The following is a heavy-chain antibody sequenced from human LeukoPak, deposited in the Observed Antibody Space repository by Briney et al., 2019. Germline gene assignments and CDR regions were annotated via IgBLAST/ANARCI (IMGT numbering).Heavy chain of an antibody. CDR2: LSGRSDSI. D-gene: IGHD3-22*01. J-gene: IGHJ4*02. V-gene: IGHV3-48*02. CDR3: ARDFRYRDSSGYYSFDY. CDR1: GFTFTIYG. Sequence: GGSLRLSCAASGFTFTIYGMNWLRQAPGKGLEWVSYLSGRSDSIYYAESVKGRFTISRDNARNSLYLQMNSLRDEDTAVYYCARDFRYRDSSGYYSFDYWGQGTLVTVSS.